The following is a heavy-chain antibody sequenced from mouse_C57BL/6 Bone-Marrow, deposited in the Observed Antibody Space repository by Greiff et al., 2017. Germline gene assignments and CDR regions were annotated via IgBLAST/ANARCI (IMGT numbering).Heavy chain of an antibody. CDR1: GYTFTNYW. Sequence: QVHVKQSGAELVRPGTSVKMSCKASGYTFTNYWIGWAKQRPGHGLEWIGDIYPGGGYTNYNEKFKGKATLTADKSSSTAYMQFSSLTSEDSAIYYCARVGYYVSYYAMDYWGQGTSVTVSS. V-gene: IGHV1-63*01. CDR3: ARVGYYVSYYAMDY. CDR2: IYPGGGYT. D-gene: IGHD2-3*01. J-gene: IGHJ4*01.